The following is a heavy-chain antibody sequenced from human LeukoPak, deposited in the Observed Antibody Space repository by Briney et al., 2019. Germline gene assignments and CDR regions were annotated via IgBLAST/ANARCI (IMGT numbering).Heavy chain of an antibody. D-gene: IGHD6-19*01. Sequence: PGGSLRLSCAASGFTFSSYGMHWVRQAPGKGLEWVAVISYDGSNKYYADSVKGRFTISRDNSKNTLYLQMNSLRAEDTAVYYCARGGLSPTLQWLVSGEYYFDYWGQGTLVTVSS. CDR3: ARGGLSPTLQWLVSGEYYFDY. J-gene: IGHJ4*02. V-gene: IGHV3-30*03. CDR2: ISYDGSNK. CDR1: GFTFSSYG.